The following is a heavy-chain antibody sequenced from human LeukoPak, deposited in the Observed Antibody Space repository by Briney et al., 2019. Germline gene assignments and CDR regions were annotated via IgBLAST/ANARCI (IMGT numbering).Heavy chain of an antibody. D-gene: IGHD2-15*01. CDR1: GYTFTSYA. V-gene: IGHV1-3*01. J-gene: IGHJ4*02. CDR3: ARDSGEYYFDY. Sequence: GASVKVSCKASGYTFTSYAMHWVRQAPGQRLEWMGWINAGSGNTKYSQNFQGRVTISGDTSASTAYMELSSLTSEDTAVYYCARDSGEYYFDYWGQGTLVTVSS. CDR2: INAGSGNT.